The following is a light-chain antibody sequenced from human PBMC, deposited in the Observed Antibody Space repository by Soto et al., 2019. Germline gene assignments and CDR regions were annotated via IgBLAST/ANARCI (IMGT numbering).Light chain of an antibody. CDR1: QSVGSD. J-gene: IGKJ1*01. CDR3: QQSYSPPWT. Sequence: EIVLTQSPGTLSLSPGERATLSCRASQSVGSDLAWYQQRRGQAPRLLIYDSSNRATGIPARFSGSGSRTDFTLIISSLQPEDFATYYCQQSYSPPWTFGQGTKVDIK. CDR2: DSS. V-gene: IGKV3-11*01.